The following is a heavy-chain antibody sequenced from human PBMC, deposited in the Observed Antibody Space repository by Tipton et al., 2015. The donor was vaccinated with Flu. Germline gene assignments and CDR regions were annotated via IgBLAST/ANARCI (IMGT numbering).Heavy chain of an antibody. CDR1: GGSISSSSYY. D-gene: IGHD6-13*01. CDR2: IYYSGST. Sequence: TLSLTCTVSGGSISSSSYYWGWIRQPPGKGLEWIGGIYYSGSTYYNPSLKSRVTISVDTSKNQFSLKLSSVTAADTAVYYCARIAAAGYWGQGTLVTVSS. J-gene: IGHJ4*02. CDR3: ARIAAAGY. V-gene: IGHV4-39*07.